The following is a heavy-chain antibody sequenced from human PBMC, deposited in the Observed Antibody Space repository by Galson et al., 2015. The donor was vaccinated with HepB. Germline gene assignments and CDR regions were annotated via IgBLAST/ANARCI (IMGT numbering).Heavy chain of an antibody. J-gene: IGHJ4*02. Sequence: SLRLSCAAYGFTFSAYSMSWVRQAPGKGLEWVSYISTSSNTIYYADSVKGRFTISRANAKNSLYLQMDSLRDEDTAVYYCAIQGGGDSTATGGFYWGQGTRVTVSS. CDR1: GFTFSAYS. V-gene: IGHV3-48*02. CDR3: AIQGGGDSTATGGFY. D-gene: IGHD2-21*02. CDR2: ISTSSNTI.